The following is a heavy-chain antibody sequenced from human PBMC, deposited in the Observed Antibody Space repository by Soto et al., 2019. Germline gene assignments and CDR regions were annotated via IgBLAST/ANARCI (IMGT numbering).Heavy chain of an antibody. CDR2: IYYSGST. CDR1: GGSISSSSYY. D-gene: IGHD3-22*01. J-gene: IGHJ3*02. CDR3: ARHTGDSSGYYYWRPDDAFDI. Sequence: SETLSLTCTVSGGSISSSSYYWGWIRQPPGKGLEWIGSIYYSGSTYYNPSLKSRVTISVDTSKNQFSLKLSSVTAADTAVYYCARHTGDSSGYYYWRPDDAFDIWGQGTMVTVSS. V-gene: IGHV4-39*01.